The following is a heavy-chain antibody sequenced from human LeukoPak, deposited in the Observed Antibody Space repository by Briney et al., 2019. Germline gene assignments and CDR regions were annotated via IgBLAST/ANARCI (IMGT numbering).Heavy chain of an antibody. CDR3: ARERADQDYYGSGTFDY. V-gene: IGHV1-69*05. CDR1: GGTFSSYA. Sequence: SVTVSCTASGGTFSSYAISWVRQAPGQGLEWMGGIIPIFGTANYAQKFQGRVTITTDESTSTAYMELSSLRSEDTAVYYCARERADQDYYGSGTFDYWGQGTLVTVSS. CDR2: IIPIFGTA. D-gene: IGHD3-10*01. J-gene: IGHJ4*02.